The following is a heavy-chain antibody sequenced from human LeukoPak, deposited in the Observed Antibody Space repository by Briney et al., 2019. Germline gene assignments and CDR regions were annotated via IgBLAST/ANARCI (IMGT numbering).Heavy chain of an antibody. J-gene: IGHJ4*02. CDR2: INHSGST. Sequence: SETLSLTCTVSGGSISSSSYYWSWIRQPPGKGLEWIGEINHSGSTNYNPSLKSRVTISVDTSKNQFSLKLSSVTAADTAVYYCARRTDCGGDCYQNYYFDYWGQGTLVTVSS. CDR1: GGSISSSSYY. D-gene: IGHD2-21*02. CDR3: ARRTDCGGDCYQNYYFDY. V-gene: IGHV4-39*07.